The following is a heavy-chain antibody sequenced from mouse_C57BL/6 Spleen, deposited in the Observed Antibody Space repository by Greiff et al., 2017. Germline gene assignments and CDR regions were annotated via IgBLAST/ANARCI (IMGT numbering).Heavy chain of an antibody. CDR2: IYPGDGDT. Sequence: VKLQQSGPELVKPGASVKISCKASGYAFSSSWMNWVKQRPGKGLEWIGRIYPGDGDTNYNGKFKGKATLTADKSSSTAYMQLSSLTSEDSAVYFCASGRNYEGDYWGQGTSVTVSS. J-gene: IGHJ4*01. CDR3: ASGRNYEGDY. D-gene: IGHD2-1*01. V-gene: IGHV1-82*01. CDR1: GYAFSSSW.